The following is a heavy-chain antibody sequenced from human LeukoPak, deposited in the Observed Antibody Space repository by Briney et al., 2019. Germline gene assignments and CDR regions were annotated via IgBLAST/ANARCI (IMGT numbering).Heavy chain of an antibody. D-gene: IGHD3-22*01. J-gene: IGHJ4*02. CDR2: IRRTGGST. Sequence: GGSLRLSCAASGFLFSRYAMSWVRQAPGKGLEWVSAIRRTGGSTYYAGSVKGRFTISRDNSKNTLYLQMNSLRGEDTAVYYCANTDYYDTSALDYWGQGTLVTVSS. CDR1: GFLFSRYA. CDR3: ANTDYYDTSALDY. V-gene: IGHV3-23*01.